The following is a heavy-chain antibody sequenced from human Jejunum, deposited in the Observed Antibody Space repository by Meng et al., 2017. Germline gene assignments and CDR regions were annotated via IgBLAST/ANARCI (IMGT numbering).Heavy chain of an antibody. Sequence: QVQLQQWGADMLKPPETLSPTCAVDGGSFSGHYWTWIRQPPGKGLEWIGEINDSGSTHYNPSLGSRVTISVDTSKSQFSLKLISVTAADTGVYYCVDSKWSANYWGQGTLVTVSS. CDR1: GGSFSGHY. V-gene: IGHV4-34*01. CDR3: VDSKWSANY. D-gene: IGHD3-3*01. J-gene: IGHJ4*02. CDR2: INDSGST.